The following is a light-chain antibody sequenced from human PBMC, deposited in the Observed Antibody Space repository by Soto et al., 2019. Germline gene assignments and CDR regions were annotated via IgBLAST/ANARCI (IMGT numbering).Light chain of an antibody. CDR3: SSGTSSSTLV. CDR1: SSDVGRYNR. CDR2: EVN. Sequence: QSALTQPPSVSGSPGQSVTISCTGTSSDVGRYNRVSWYKQSPGTAPKLMIYEVNDRPSGVPDRFSGSKSGNTASLTISGLQPEDEGDYYCSSGTSSSTLVFGGGTKVTVL. V-gene: IGLV2-18*02. J-gene: IGLJ2*01.